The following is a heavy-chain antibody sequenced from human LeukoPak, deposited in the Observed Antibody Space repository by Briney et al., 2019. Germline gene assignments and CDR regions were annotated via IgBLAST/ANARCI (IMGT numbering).Heavy chain of an antibody. CDR2: IRYDGSNK. CDR3: ARDGFRKGFGGLDY. Sequence: GGSLRLSCAASGFTFSSYGMHWVRQAPGKGLEWVAFIRYDGSNKYYADSVKGRFTISRDNSKNTLYLQMNSLRAEDTAVYYCARDGFRKGFGGLDYWGQGTLVTVSS. CDR1: GFTFSSYG. D-gene: IGHD3-10*01. J-gene: IGHJ4*02. V-gene: IGHV3-30*02.